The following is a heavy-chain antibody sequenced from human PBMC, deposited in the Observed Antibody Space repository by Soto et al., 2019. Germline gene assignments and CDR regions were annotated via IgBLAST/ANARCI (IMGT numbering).Heavy chain of an antibody. D-gene: IGHD5-18*01. J-gene: IGHJ6*02. CDR2: ISGSGGST. Sequence: PGGSLRLSCAVSGFTFSSYAMSWVRQAPGKGLEWVSAISGSGGSTYYADSVKGRFTISRDNSKNTLYLQMNSLRAEDTAVYYCAKRVIQLWSYYYYYGMEVWGQETTVAVSS. CDR3: AKRVIQLWSYYYYYGMEV. CDR1: GFTFSSYA. V-gene: IGHV3-23*01.